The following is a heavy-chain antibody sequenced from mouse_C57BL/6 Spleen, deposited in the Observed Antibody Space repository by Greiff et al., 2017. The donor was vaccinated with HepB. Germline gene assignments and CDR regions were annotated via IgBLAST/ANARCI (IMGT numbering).Heavy chain of an antibody. Sequence: EVHLVESGGGLVKPGGSLKLSCAASGFTFSDYGMHWVRQAPEKGLEWVAYISSGSSTIYYADTVKGRFTISRDNAKNTLFLQMTSLRSEDTAMYYCARRGKNLGYDYDRGYFDVWGTGTTVTVSS. CDR2: ISSGSSTI. D-gene: IGHD2-4*01. CDR3: ARRGKNLGYDYDRGYFDV. CDR1: GFTFSDYG. V-gene: IGHV5-17*01. J-gene: IGHJ1*03.